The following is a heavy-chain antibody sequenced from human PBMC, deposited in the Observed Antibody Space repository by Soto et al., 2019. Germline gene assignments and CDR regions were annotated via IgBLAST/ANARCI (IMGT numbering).Heavy chain of an antibody. CDR2: IDPSDSYT. CDR3: ARHPYYYDSSGPLDP. CDR1: GYSFTSYW. J-gene: IGHJ5*02. Sequence: GESQKISCKGSGYSFTSYWISWVRQMPGKGLEWMGRIDPSDSYTNYSPSFQGHVTISADKSISTAYLQWSSLKASDTAMYYCARHPYYYDSSGPLDPWGQGTLVTVSS. D-gene: IGHD3-22*01. V-gene: IGHV5-10-1*01.